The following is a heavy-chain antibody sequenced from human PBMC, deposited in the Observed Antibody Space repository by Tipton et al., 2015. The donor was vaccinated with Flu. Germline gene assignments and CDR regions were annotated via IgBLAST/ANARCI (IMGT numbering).Heavy chain of an antibody. D-gene: IGHD4-11*01. CDR3: AREHDYSNYGGNYFDY. V-gene: IGHV4-59*01. CDR2: IYYSGST. Sequence: TLSLTCTVSGGSISSYYWSWIRQPPGKGLEWIGYIYYSGSTNYNPSLKSRVTISVDTSKNQFSLKLSSVTAADTAVYYCAREHDYSNYGGNYFDYWGQGILVTVSS. J-gene: IGHJ4*02. CDR1: GGSISSYY.